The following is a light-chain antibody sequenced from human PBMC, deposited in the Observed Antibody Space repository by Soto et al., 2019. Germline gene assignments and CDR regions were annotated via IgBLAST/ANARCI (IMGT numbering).Light chain of an antibody. CDR1: QSVSSN. Sequence: EIVMTQSPATLSVSPGERATLSCRASQSVSSNLAWYQQKPGQAPRLLIYGASTRATGIPARISGSGSGTEFTLTINSLQSEDFAVYYCQQYNNWTPMAFGQGTKVEIK. CDR2: GAS. J-gene: IGKJ1*01. CDR3: QQYNNWTPMA. V-gene: IGKV3-15*01.